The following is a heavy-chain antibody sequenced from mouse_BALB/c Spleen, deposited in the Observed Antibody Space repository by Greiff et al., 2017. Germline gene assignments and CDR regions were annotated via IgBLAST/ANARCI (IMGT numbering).Heavy chain of an antibody. CDR2: ISYSGST. D-gene: IGHD2-1*01. CDR1: GYSITSDYA. V-gene: IGHV3-2*02. J-gene: IGHJ2*01. CDR3: ASTYGNYFDY. Sequence: EVMLVESGPGLVKPSQSLSLTCTVTGYSITSDYAWNWIRQFPGNKLEWMGYISYSGSTSYNPSLKSRISITRDTSKNQFFLQLNSVTTEDTATYYCASTYGNYFDYWGQGTTLTVSS.